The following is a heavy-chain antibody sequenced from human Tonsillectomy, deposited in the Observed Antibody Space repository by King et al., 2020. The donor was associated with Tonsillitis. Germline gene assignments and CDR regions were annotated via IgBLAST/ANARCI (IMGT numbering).Heavy chain of an antibody. D-gene: IGHD5-18*01. CDR2: IYYSGST. CDR3: ARSPGVQLWLRGWFDP. V-gene: IGHV4-39*07. Sequence: QLQESGPGLVKPSETLSLTCTVSGGSISSSSYYWGWIRQPPGKGLEWIGSIYYSGSTYYNPSLKSRVTISVDTSKNQFSLKLSSVPAADTAVYYCARSPGVQLWLRGWFDPWGQGTLVTVSS. CDR1: GGSISSSSYY. J-gene: IGHJ5*02.